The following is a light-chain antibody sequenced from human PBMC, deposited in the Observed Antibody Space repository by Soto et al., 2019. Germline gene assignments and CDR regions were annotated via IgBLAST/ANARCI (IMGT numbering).Light chain of an antibody. CDR3: QQSYSTPWT. Sequence: DIQMTQSPSSQSSSLGDRVTITCRASQSISSYLNWYQQKPGKAPKLLIYAASSLQSGVPSRFSGSGSGTDFTLTISSLKHEDFATYYCQQSYSTPWTFGQGTKVDIK. J-gene: IGKJ1*01. CDR1: QSISSY. V-gene: IGKV1-39*01. CDR2: AAS.